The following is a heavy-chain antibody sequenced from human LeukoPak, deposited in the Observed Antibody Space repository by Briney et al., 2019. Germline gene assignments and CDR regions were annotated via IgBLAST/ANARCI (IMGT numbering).Heavy chain of an antibody. Sequence: GESLKISCKGFGYRFTNYWIGWVRQMPGQGLEWMGIIFPGDSDTRYSPSFQGQVTISADKSISTAYLQWSSLKASDTAIYYCASEYCSGGNCYFDYWGQGTLVTVSS. D-gene: IGHD2-15*01. J-gene: IGHJ4*02. CDR1: GYRFTNYW. CDR3: ASEYCSGGNCYFDY. V-gene: IGHV5-51*01. CDR2: IFPGDSDT.